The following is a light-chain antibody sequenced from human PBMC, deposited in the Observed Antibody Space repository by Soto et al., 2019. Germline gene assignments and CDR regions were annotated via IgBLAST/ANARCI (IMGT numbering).Light chain of an antibody. V-gene: IGKV1-39*01. Sequence: DIQMTQSPSSLSASVGDRVTITCRASQSIINYLNWYQQKPGKAPYLLIYSASRLQSGVPSRFSGSGSGTDFTLTISSLQPAVFATYFCQQTYSTPTFGQGTKVEIK. CDR2: SAS. CDR3: QQTYSTPT. J-gene: IGKJ1*01. CDR1: QSIINY.